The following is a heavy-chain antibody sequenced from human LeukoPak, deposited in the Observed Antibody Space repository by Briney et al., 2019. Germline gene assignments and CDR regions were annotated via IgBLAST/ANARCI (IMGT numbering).Heavy chain of an antibody. V-gene: IGHV3-48*02. CDR3: ARYFGDPQSMDV. Sequence: TGGSLRLSCAASGLTFSTYSMSWVRQAPGKGLEWVSYISGSSDAIYYADSVKGRFTISRDNAKNSLYLQMNSLRDEDMAVYYCARYFGDPQSMDVWGQGTTVTVSS. J-gene: IGHJ6*02. CDR2: ISGSSDAI. D-gene: IGHD3-10*01. CDR1: GLTFSTYS.